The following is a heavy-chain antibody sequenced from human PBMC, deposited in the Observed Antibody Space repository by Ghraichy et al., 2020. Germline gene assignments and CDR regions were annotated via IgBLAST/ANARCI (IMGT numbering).Heavy chain of an antibody. CDR3: ARGCRGNFDY. D-gene: IGHD3-10*01. V-gene: IGHV4-34*01. CDR2: INHSGST. J-gene: IGHJ4*02. CDR1: GGSISGYY. Sequence: SETLSLTCAVYGGSISGYYWSWIRQPPGKGLEWIGEINHSGSTNYNPSLKSRVTISVDTSKNQFSLKLSSVTAADTAVYYCARGCRGNFDYWGQGTLVTVSS.